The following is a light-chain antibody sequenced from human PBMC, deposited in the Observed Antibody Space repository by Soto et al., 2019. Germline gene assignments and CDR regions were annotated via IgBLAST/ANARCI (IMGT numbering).Light chain of an antibody. Sequence: IQMTQSPSYLSAYVGARVTITCRASQAIRDDLGWYQQKPGNAPKLLIYGASRLHDGVPARFSGSGSGTDFTLTISSLQPEDFATYYCLQDNNYPWTFGQGTKVEVK. V-gene: IGKV1-6*01. CDR3: LQDNNYPWT. J-gene: IGKJ1*01. CDR2: GAS. CDR1: QAIRDD.